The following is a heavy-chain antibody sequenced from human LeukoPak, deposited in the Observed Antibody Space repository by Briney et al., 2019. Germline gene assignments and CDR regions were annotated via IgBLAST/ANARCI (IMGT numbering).Heavy chain of an antibody. CDR1: GGSFSGYY. V-gene: IGHV4-34*01. Sequence: PSETLSLTCAVYGGSFSGYYWSWIRQPPGKGLEWIGEINHSGSTNYNPSLKSRVTISVDTSKNQFSLKLSSVTAADTAVYYCARFRQQLVPHWGRGTLVTVSS. CDR3: ARFRQQLVPH. CDR2: INHSGST. J-gene: IGHJ4*02. D-gene: IGHD6-13*01.